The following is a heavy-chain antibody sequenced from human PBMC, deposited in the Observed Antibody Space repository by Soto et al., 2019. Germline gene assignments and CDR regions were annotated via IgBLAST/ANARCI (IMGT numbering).Heavy chain of an antibody. CDR1: GFTFSSYW. V-gene: IGHV3-7*05. CDR2: IKQDGSEK. Sequence: GGSLRLSCAASGFTFSSYWMSWVRQAPGKGLEWVANIKQDGSEKYYVDSVKGRFTISRDNAKNSLYLQMNSLRAEDTAVYYCARYDYSPVDAFDIWGQGTMVTVSS. CDR3: ARYDYSPVDAFDI. J-gene: IGHJ3*02. D-gene: IGHD4-4*01.